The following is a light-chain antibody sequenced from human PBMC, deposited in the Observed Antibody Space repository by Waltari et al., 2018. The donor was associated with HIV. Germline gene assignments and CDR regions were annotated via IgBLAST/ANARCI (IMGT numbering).Light chain of an antibody. J-gene: IGLJ2*01. Sequence: STLPQPSSVSGSPGMSWTLSRFGSSPGRSAYNLVSWFQHPPGPAPQLLIYDVTTRPSGISSRFSGSKSGSTVSLTISGLQAEDEADYYCGSYTSPTALDVIFGGGTKLTVL. CDR3: GSYTSPTALDVI. V-gene: IGLV2-14*03. CDR1: SPGRSAYNL. CDR2: DVT.